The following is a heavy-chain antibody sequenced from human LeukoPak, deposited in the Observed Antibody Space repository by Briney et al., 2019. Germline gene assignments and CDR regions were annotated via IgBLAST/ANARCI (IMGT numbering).Heavy chain of an antibody. CDR3: ARGPPHGGTYFDS. CDR1: GGFISNYY. D-gene: IGHD4-23*01. CDR2: IHTSGNT. J-gene: IGHJ4*02. V-gene: IGHV4-4*07. Sequence: SETLSLTCTASGGFISNYYWSWIRQPAGKGLEWIRRIHTSGNTLYNPSLSSRVTMSLDTSQNQFFLMLTSASAADTAVYYCARGPPHGGTYFDSWGQGTLVTDSS.